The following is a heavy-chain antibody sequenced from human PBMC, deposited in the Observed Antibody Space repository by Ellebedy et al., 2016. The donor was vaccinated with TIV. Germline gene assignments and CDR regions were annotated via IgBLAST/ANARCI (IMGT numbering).Heavy chain of an antibody. Sequence: TVSCKGSGYSFTSYWIGRVRQMPGKGLEWMGIIYPGDSDTRYSPSFQGQVTISADKSISTAYLPWSSLKASDTAMYYCAQVKSKILRGWFDPWGQGTLVTVSS. CDR2: IYPGDSDT. J-gene: IGHJ5*02. CDR1: GYSFTSYW. D-gene: IGHD2-15*01. V-gene: IGHV5-51*01. CDR3: AQVKSKILRGWFDP.